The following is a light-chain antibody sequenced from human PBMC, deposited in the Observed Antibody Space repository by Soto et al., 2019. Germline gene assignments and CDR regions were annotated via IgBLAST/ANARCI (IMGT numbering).Light chain of an antibody. V-gene: IGKV3-20*01. Sequence: ETVLTQSPATLSLSPGERATLSCSARQTIRSNYLAWYRQTHGQAPRLLIYRASNRATGIADRFNGSGSGTDFTLIISRLEPEDVAVYYCQQYGSSPWTFGRGNKVEIK. CDR1: QTIRSNY. CDR2: RAS. J-gene: IGKJ1*01. CDR3: QQYGSSPWT.